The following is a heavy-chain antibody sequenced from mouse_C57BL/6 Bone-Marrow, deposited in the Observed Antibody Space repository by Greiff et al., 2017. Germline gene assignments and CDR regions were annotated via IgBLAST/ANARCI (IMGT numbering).Heavy chain of an antibody. Sequence: QVQLQQPGAELVRPGSSVKLSCKASGYTFTSYWMDWVKQRPGQGLEWIGNIYPSDSETNYNQKFKDKATLTVDKSSSTAYMKHSSLTSEDSAVYYGASSHYDGYPHWYFDVWGTGTTVTVSA. CDR3: ASSHYDGYPHWYFDV. J-gene: IGHJ1*03. D-gene: IGHD2-3*01. V-gene: IGHV1-61*01. CDR1: GYTFTSYW. CDR2: IYPSDSET.